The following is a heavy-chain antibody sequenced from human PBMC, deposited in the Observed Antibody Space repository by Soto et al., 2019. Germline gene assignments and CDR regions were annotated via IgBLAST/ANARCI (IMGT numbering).Heavy chain of an antibody. CDR2: INSDGSST. CDR3: ARAVAGSYYYGMDV. V-gene: IGHV3-74*01. Sequence: GGSLRLSCAASGFTFSSYWMHWVRQAPGKGLVWVSRINSDGSSTSYADSVKGRFTNSRDNAKNTLYLQMNSLRAEDTAVYYCARAVAGSYYYGMDVWGQGTTVTVSS. D-gene: IGHD6-19*01. CDR1: GFTFSSYW. J-gene: IGHJ6*02.